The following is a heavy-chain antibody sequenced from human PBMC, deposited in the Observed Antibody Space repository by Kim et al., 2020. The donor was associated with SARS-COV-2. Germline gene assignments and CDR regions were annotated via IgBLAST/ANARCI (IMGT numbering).Heavy chain of an antibody. Sequence: GGSLRLSCAASGFTVSSNYMSWVRQAPGKGLEWVSVIYSGGSTYYADSVKGRFTISRDNSKNTLYLQMNSLRAEDTAVYYCARERRGSGYYYGYFDYWGQGTLVTVSS. J-gene: IGHJ4*02. CDR3: ARERRGSGYYYGYFDY. CDR1: GFTVSSNY. D-gene: IGHD3-22*01. V-gene: IGHV3-53*01. CDR2: IYSGGST.